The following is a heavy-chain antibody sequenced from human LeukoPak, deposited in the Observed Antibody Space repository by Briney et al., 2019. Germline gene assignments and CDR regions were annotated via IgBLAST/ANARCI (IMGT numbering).Heavy chain of an antibody. V-gene: IGHV1-2*02. CDR2: INPNSGGT. J-gene: IGHJ5*02. CDR1: GYTFTGYY. CDR3: ARGGIVVVPAANNRWFDP. D-gene: IGHD2-2*01. Sequence: ASVKVPCKASGYTFTGYYMHWVRQAPGQGLEWMGWINPNSGGTNYAQKFQGRVTMTRDTSISTAYMELSRLRSDDTAVYYCARGGIVVVPAANNRWFDPWGQGTLVTVSS.